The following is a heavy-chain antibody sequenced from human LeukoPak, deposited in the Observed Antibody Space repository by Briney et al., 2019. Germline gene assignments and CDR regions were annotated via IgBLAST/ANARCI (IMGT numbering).Heavy chain of an antibody. D-gene: IGHD3-10*01. CDR3: VRRMAYYYGSEAFDI. J-gene: IGHJ3*02. Sequence: PSETLSLTCTVSGGSISSFYWSWIRQPPGKGLEWIGNIHYSGSTNYNPSLKSRVTISVDTSKNQFSLKLNSVTAADTAVYYCVRRMAYYYGSEAFDIWGQGTMVTVSS. CDR1: GGSISSFY. V-gene: IGHV4-59*01. CDR2: IHYSGST.